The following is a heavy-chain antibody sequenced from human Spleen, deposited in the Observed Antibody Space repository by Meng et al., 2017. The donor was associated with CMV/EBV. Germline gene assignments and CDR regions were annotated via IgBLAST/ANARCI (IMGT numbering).Heavy chain of an antibody. D-gene: IGHD3-10*01. CDR2: MNPNSGNA. CDR1: GYPFSDYD. Sequence: SCTASGYPFSDYDLNWVRQASGQGLEWLGWMNPNSGNAGYAQKFQGRVSMTRDTSISTAYMELTSLTSEDTAVYFCVRLAVRGVIGPWGQGTLVTVSS. V-gene: IGHV1-8*01. J-gene: IGHJ5*02. CDR3: VRLAVRGVIGP.